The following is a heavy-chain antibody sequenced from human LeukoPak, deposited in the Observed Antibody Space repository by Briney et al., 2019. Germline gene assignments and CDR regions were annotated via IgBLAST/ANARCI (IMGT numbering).Heavy chain of an antibody. D-gene: IGHD3-3*01. CDR2: IYYSGST. CDR1: GGSISSGDYY. J-gene: IGHJ4*02. V-gene: IGHV4-30-4*08. CDR3: ARGGYYDFWSGYYPLNDY. Sequence: SETLSLTCTVSGGSISSGDYYWSWIRQPPGKGLEWIGYIYYSGSTYYNPSLRSRVTISVDTSKNQFSLKLSSVTAADTAVYYCARGGYYDFWSGYYPLNDYWGQGTLVTVSS.